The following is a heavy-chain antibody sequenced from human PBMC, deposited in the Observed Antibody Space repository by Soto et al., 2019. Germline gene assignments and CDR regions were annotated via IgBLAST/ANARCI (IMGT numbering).Heavy chain of an antibody. J-gene: IGHJ4*02. CDR3: AKVRNGDNLIFEY. CDR2: INPNSGGT. Sequence: ASVKVSCKASRYTFTGYYMHWVRQAPGQGLEWMGWINPNSGGTNYAQKFQGRVTMTRDTSISTAYMELSRLRSDDTAVYYCAKVRNGDNLIFEYWGQGTLVSVSS. D-gene: IGHD1-1*01. V-gene: IGHV1-2*02. CDR1: RYTFTGYY.